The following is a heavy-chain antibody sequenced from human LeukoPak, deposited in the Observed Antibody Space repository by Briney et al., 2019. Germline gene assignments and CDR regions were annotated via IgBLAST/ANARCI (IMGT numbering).Heavy chain of an antibody. CDR1: GGSISSYY. CDR2: IYYSGST. CDR3: ARDRGVYGDHDLGY. D-gene: IGHD4-17*01. Sequence: PSETLSLTCTVSGGSISSYYWSWIRQPPGKGLEWIGYIYYSGSTNYNPSLKSRVTISVDTSKNQFSLKLSSVTAADTAVYYCARDRGVYGDHDLGYWGQGTLVTVSS. J-gene: IGHJ4*02. V-gene: IGHV4-59*12.